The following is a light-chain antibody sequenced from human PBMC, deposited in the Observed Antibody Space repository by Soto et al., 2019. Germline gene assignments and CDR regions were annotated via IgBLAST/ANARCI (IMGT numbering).Light chain of an antibody. CDR2: EVS. V-gene: IGLV2-23*02. J-gene: IGLJ1*01. CDR1: SIDVVSYNL. Sequence: QSLLTKPAYVSGSPGQSITISCTGTSIDVVSYNLVSWYQQHPGKAPKLMIYEVSKRPSGVSNRFSGSKSGNTASLTISGLQAEDEADYYCCSYAGSRTSLVFGTGTKVTVL. CDR3: CSYAGSRTSLV.